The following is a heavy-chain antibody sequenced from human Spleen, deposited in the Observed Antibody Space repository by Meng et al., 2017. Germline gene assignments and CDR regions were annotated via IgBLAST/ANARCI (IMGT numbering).Heavy chain of an antibody. Sequence: SLKISCAASGFTFDDYAMHWVRQAPGKGLEWVSGISWNSGSIGYADSVKGRFTISRDNAKNSLYLQMNSLRAEDTAVYYCARDQYYYDSSGYYNFDYWGQGTLVTVSS. V-gene: IGHV3-9*01. CDR3: ARDQYYYDSSGYYNFDY. D-gene: IGHD3-22*01. J-gene: IGHJ4*02. CDR1: GFTFDDYA. CDR2: ISWNSGSI.